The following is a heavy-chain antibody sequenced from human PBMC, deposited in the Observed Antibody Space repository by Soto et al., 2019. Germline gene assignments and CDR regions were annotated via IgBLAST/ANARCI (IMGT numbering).Heavy chain of an antibody. Sequence: PSETLSLTCAVSGGSISSGGYSWSWIWQPPGKGLEWIGYIYHSGTTYYNPSLKSRVTISVDRSKNQFSLKLSSVTAADTAVYYCARGSDEGEADYWGQGTLVTVSS. V-gene: IGHV4-30-2*01. CDR1: GGSISSGGYS. J-gene: IGHJ4*02. CDR3: ARGSDEGEADY. CDR2: IYHSGTT.